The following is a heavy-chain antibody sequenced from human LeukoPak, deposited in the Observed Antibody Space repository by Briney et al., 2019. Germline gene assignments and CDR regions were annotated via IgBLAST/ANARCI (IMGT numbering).Heavy chain of an antibody. J-gene: IGHJ6*02. Sequence: GGSLRLSCAASGFTFSSYAMSWVRQAPGKGLEWVSAISGSGGSTYYADSVKGRFTISRDNSKNTLYLQMNSLRAEDTAVYYCAKNVGLQWFQYGMDVWSQGTTVTVSS. CDR3: AKNVGLQWFQYGMDV. V-gene: IGHV3-23*01. D-gene: IGHD3-10*01. CDR2: ISGSGGST. CDR1: GFTFSSYA.